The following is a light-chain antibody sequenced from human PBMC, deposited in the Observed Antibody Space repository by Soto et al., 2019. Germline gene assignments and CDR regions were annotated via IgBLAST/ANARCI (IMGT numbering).Light chain of an antibody. CDR3: QQYNNWLWT. Sequence: EIVMTQSPATLSVSPGERATLSCRASQNISSNLAWYQQKPGQAPRALIDGASTRATGIPARFSGSGSGTEFTLTISSLQSEDFAVYYCQQYNNWLWTFGQGPMWNSN. CDR1: QNISSN. CDR2: GAS. V-gene: IGKV3-15*01. J-gene: IGKJ1*01.